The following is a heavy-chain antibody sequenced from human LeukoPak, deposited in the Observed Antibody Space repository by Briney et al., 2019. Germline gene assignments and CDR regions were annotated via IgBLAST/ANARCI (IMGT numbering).Heavy chain of an antibody. V-gene: IGHV4-59*01. D-gene: IGHD3-22*01. CDR1: GGSISSYY. J-gene: IGHJ3*02. CDR2: IYYSGST. Sequence: SETLSLTCTVSGGSISSYYWSWIRQPPGKGLEWIGYIYYSGSTNYNPSLKSRVTISVDTSKNQFSLKLSSVTAADTAVYYCARVGDSDYYDSSGYYVGFDIWGQGTMVTVSS. CDR3: ARVGDSDYYDSSGYYVGFDI.